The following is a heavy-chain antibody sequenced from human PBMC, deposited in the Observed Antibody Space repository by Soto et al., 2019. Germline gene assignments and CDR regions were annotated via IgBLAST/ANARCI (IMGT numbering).Heavy chain of an antibody. J-gene: IGHJ4*02. CDR2: IYWDDDK. CDR3: AHTNTTKSNDY. V-gene: IGHV2-5*02. CDR1: GFSLSTSGVG. Sequence: QITLKESGPTLVKPTQTRTLTCTFSGFSLSTSGVGVGWIRQPPGKALEWLALIYWDDDKRYNPSLKSRLTITKDTSKNHVDLTMTNMDPVDTATYYCAHTNTTKSNDYWGQGTLVTVSS. D-gene: IGHD1-1*01.